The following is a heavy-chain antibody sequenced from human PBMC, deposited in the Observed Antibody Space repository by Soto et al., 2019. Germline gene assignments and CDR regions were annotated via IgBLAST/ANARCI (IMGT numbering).Heavy chain of an antibody. J-gene: IGHJ4*02. Sequence: ASVKVSCKASGYTITSYGISWVRQAPGQGLEWMGWISAYNGNTNYAQKLQGRVTMTTDTSTSTAYMELRSLRSDDTAVYYCARDLSWSGDSSGLNDYWGQGTLVTVSS. CDR2: ISAYNGNT. V-gene: IGHV1-18*01. CDR1: GYTITSYG. CDR3: ARDLSWSGDSSGLNDY. D-gene: IGHD3-22*01.